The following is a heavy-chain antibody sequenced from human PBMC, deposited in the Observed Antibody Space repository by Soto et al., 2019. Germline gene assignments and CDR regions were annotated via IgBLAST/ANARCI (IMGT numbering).Heavy chain of an antibody. J-gene: IGHJ4*02. D-gene: IGHD6-13*01. V-gene: IGHV3-15*07. CDR3: TTVSSSWQTRTDY. Sequence: EVQLVESGGGLVKPGGSLRLSCAASGFTFSNAWTNWVRQAPGKGLEWVGRIKSKTDGGTTDYAAPVKGRFTISRDDSKNTLYLQMNSLKTEDTAVYYCTTVSSSWQTRTDYWGQGTLVTVSS. CDR1: GFTFSNAW. CDR2: IKSKTDGGTT.